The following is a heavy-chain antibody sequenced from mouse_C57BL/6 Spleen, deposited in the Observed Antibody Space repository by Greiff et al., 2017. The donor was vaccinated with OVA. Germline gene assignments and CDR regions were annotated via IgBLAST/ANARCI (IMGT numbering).Heavy chain of an antibody. V-gene: IGHV1-15*01. J-gene: IGHJ3*01. D-gene: IGHD4-1*01. CDR1: GYTFTDYE. CDR2: IDPETGGT. CDR3: TSNWAAWFAY. Sequence: VQLQQSGAELVRPGASVTLSCKASGYTFTDYEMHWVKQTPVHGLEWIGAIDPETGGTAYNQKFKGKAILTADKSSSTAYMELRSLTSEDSAVYYCTSNWAAWFAYGGQGTLVTVSA.